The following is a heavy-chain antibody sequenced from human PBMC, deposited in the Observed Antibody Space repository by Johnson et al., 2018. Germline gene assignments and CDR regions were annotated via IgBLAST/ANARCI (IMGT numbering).Heavy chain of an antibody. V-gene: IGHV3-30*03. CDR2: ISYDGSNK. D-gene: IGHD3-10*01. J-gene: IGHJ1*01. CDR3: ARDFGDFQH. CDR1: GFTFSSYG. Sequence: QVQLVESGGGVVQPGRSLRLSCAASGFTFSSYGMHWVRQAPGKGLEWVAVISYDGSNKYYADSVKGRFTISRDNSKNTLYLQMNSLRAEDTAVYYCARDFGDFQHWGQGTLVTVSS.